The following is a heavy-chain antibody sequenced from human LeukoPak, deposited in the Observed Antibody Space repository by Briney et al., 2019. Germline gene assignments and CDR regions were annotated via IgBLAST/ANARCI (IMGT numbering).Heavy chain of an antibody. J-gene: IGHJ4*02. Sequence: GGSLRLSCAASGFTFSSYEMNWVRQAPGKGLEWVSYISRSGSTMYYADSVKGRFTISRDNAKNSLYLQMNNLRAEDTAVYYCAKTGGWYFDYWGQGTLVTVSS. V-gene: IGHV3-48*03. CDR1: GFTFSSYE. D-gene: IGHD6-19*01. CDR3: AKTGGWYFDY. CDR2: ISRSGSTM.